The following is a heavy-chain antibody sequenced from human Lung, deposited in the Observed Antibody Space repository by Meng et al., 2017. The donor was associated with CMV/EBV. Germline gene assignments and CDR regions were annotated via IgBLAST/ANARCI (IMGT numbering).Heavy chain of an antibody. CDR3: ARDMYWSQSYHGVDV. V-gene: IGHV3-66*02. Sequence: GGSLRLSCAASGFTVSSEYLTWVRQAPRKGLEWVSVIHSGGSTYYADSVKGRFTISRDNSKNTLYLQMNSLRTEDTAVYYCARDMYWSQSYHGVDVWGHGXTVTVSS. CDR2: IHSGGST. CDR1: GFTVSSEY. D-gene: IGHD3-3*01. J-gene: IGHJ6*02.